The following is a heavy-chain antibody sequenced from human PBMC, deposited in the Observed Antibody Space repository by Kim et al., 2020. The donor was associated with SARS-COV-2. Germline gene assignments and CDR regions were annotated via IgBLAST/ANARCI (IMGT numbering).Heavy chain of an antibody. CDR1: GFSLSTSGVG. V-gene: IGHV2-5*02. J-gene: IGHJ6*02. Sequence: SGPTLVNPTQTLTLTCTFSGFSLSTSGVGVGWIRQPPGKALEWLALIYWDDDKRYSPSLKSRLTITKDTSKNQVVLTMTNMDPVDTATYYCAHERGYYDSSGQDYYYYGMDVWGQGTTVTVSS. D-gene: IGHD3-22*01. CDR3: AHERGYYDSSGQDYYYYGMDV. CDR2: IYWDDDK.